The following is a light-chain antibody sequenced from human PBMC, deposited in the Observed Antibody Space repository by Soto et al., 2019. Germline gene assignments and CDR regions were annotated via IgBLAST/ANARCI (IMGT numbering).Light chain of an antibody. V-gene: IGKV3-11*01. CDR2: DAC. J-gene: IGKJ5*01. CDR3: QQRSNWPPIT. CDR1: QIVSSY. Sequence: EILSTQSPATLSLSPGSRPTLSSRSSQIVSSYLAWYQQKPGQAPRLLIYDACNRATGIPPRFSGSGYGTDFTLTISSLEPEDFAVYYCQQRSNWPPITFGQGTRLEIK.